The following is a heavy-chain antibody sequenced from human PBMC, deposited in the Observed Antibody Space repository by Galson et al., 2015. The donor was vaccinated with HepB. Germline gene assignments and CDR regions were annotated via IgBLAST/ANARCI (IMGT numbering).Heavy chain of an antibody. Sequence: SLRLSCAASGFTFSSYWMSWVRQAPGKGLEWVANIKQDGSEKYYVDSVKGRFTISRDNAKNSLYLQMNSLRAEDTAVYYCARDASVCSSTSCARRGYYYYGMDVWGQGTTVTVSS. CDR2: IKQDGSEK. CDR3: ARDASVCSSTSCARRGYYYYGMDV. J-gene: IGHJ6*02. V-gene: IGHV3-7*01. D-gene: IGHD2-2*01. CDR1: GFTFSSYW.